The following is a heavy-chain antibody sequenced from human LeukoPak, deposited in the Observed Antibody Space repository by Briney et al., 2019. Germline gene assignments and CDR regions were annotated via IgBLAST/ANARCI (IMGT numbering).Heavy chain of an antibody. Sequence: GASVKVSCKASGYTFTSYDINWVRQATGQGLEWMGWMNPNSGNTGYAQKFQGRVTITRNTSISTAYMELSSLRSEDTAVCYCARSGLRFLEWLLVNDAFDIWGQGTMVTVSS. J-gene: IGHJ3*02. CDR1: GYTFTSYD. CDR3: ARSGLRFLEWLLVNDAFDI. V-gene: IGHV1-8*03. D-gene: IGHD3-3*01. CDR2: MNPNSGNT.